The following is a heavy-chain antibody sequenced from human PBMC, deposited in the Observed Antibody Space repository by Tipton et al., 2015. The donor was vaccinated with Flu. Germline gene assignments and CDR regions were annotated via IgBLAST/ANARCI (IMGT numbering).Heavy chain of an antibody. CDR2: IHYSGST. CDR3: ARACGSGGNRWFDP. V-gene: IGHV4-59*12. Sequence: TLSLTCTVSGGSMNNDYWSWIRQPPGKGLEYIGYIHYSGSTKSNPSLKSRVTISLDTSKNQFSLKLSSVTAADTAVYYCARACGSGGNRWFDPWGQGALVTVSS. J-gene: IGHJ5*02. D-gene: IGHD2-15*01. CDR1: GGSMNNDY.